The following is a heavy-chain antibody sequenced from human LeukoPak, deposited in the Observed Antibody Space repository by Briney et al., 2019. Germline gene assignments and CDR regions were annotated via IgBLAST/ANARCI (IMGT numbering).Heavy chain of an antibody. D-gene: IGHD6-19*01. CDR1: GFTFSSYA. Sequence: GGSLRLSYAASGFTFSSYAMTWVRQAPGKGLEWVSGISSSGSNTYYADSVKGRFTISRDNSKNTLSLQMNSLRVEDTAVYYCAKVPSGWLRPSDYWGQGTLVTVSS. J-gene: IGHJ4*02. CDR2: ISSSGSNT. CDR3: AKVPSGWLRPSDY. V-gene: IGHV3-23*01.